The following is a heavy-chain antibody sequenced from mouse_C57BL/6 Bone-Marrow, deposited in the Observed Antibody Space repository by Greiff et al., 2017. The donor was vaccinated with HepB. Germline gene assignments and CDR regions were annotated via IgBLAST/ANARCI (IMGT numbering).Heavy chain of an antibody. J-gene: IGHJ3*01. CDR3: ARIYYDYEGVWFAY. CDR1: GFSLTSYG. D-gene: IGHD2-4*01. Sequence: VQLQESGPGLVAPSQSLSITCTVSGFSLTSYGVDWVRQSPGKGLEWLGVIWGVGSTNYNSALKSRLSISKDNSKSQVFLKMNSLQTDDTAMYYCARIYYDYEGVWFAYWGQGTLVTVSA. CDR2: IWGVGST. V-gene: IGHV2-6*01.